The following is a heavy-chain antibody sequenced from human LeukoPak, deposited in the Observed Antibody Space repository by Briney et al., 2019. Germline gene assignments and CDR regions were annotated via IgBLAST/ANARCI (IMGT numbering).Heavy chain of an antibody. CDR3: ARGYYDFWSGYYTSYYFDY. Sequence: SETLSLTCTVSGGSISSLYWSWIRQPPGKGLECSGYIYYSGSTNYNPSLKSRVTISVDTSKNQFSLKLSSVTAADTAVYYCARGYYDFWSGYYTSYYFDYWGQGTLVTVSS. CDR2: IYYSGST. D-gene: IGHD3-3*01. J-gene: IGHJ4*02. V-gene: IGHV4-59*11. CDR1: GGSISSLY.